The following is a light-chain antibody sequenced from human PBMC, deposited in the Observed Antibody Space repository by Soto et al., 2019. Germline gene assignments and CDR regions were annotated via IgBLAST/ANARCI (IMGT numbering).Light chain of an antibody. CDR2: DVS. J-gene: IGLJ1*01. CDR1: SSEVGGYNY. V-gene: IGLV2-14*01. CDR3: SSYTSSSTPV. Sequence: QSALTQPASVSGSPGQSITISCTGTSSEVGGYNYVSWYQQHPGKAPKLMIYDVSNRPSGVSNRFSGSKSGNTASLTTSGLQADDEADYYCSSYTSSSTPVFGTGSKVTVL.